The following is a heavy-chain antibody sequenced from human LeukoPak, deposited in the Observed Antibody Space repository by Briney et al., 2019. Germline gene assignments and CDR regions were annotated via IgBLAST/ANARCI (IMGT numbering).Heavy chain of an antibody. Sequence: SETLSLTCAVYGGSFSGYYWSWIRQPPGKGLEWIGEINHSGSTNYNPSLKSRVTISVDTSKNQFSLKLSSVTAANTAVYYCAREGYPRSYFDYWGQGTLVTVSS. D-gene: IGHD5-18*01. CDR3: AREGYPRSYFDY. V-gene: IGHV4-34*01. J-gene: IGHJ4*02. CDR1: GGSFSGYY. CDR2: INHSGST.